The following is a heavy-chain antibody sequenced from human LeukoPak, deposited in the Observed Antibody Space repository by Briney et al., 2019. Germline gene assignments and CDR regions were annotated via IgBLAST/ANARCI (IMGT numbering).Heavy chain of an antibody. D-gene: IGHD3-10*01. V-gene: IGHV4-39*07. Sequence: PSETLSLTCTVSGGSISSSSYYWDWIRQAPGTGLEWIGSIYYSGNTHYNPSLKSRVTMSVDTSKNQFSLKLSSVTAADTAVYYCARSYGSVLYYYYYYYMDVWGKGTTVTVSS. J-gene: IGHJ6*03. CDR1: GGSISSSSYY. CDR2: IYYSGNT. CDR3: ARSYGSVLYYYYYYYMDV.